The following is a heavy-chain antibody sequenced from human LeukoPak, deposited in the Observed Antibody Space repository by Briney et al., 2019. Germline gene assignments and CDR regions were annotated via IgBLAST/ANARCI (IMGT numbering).Heavy chain of an antibody. CDR3: ARVGVVVVAATNWFDP. Sequence: GGSLRLSCAASGFTFSDYDMSWIRQAPGKGREWVSYISSSSSYTNYADSVEGRFTISRDRANNSLYLQMNSLRAEDTAVYYCARVGVVVVAATNWFDPWGQGTLVTVSS. CDR1: GFTFSDYD. CDR2: ISSSSSYT. D-gene: IGHD2-15*01. J-gene: IGHJ5*02. V-gene: IGHV3-11*05.